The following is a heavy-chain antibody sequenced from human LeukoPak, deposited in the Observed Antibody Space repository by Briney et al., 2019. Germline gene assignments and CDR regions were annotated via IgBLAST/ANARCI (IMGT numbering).Heavy chain of an antibody. CDR3: SKDRRRSCNYLGLDY. Sequence: GGSLRHSCAASGFTFRRHAMSWVRQAPGKGLEWVSAISGSGGSTYYADSVKGRFTISRNNSKNTLYPQMNSLRAEDTAVYYCSKDRRRSCNYLGLDYWGQGTLVTVSS. J-gene: IGHJ4*02. CDR2: ISGSGGST. V-gene: IGHV3-23*01. D-gene: IGHD4-11*01. CDR1: GFTFRRHA.